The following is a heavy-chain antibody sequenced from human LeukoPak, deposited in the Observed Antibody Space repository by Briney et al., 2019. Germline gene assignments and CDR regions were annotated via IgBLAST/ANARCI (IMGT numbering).Heavy chain of an antibody. J-gene: IGHJ6*03. CDR3: ARKGPKVTIFGVVNRKTYMDV. D-gene: IGHD3-3*01. CDR1: GGSFSGYY. Sequence: SETLSLTCAVYGGSFSGYYWSWIRQPPGKGLEWIGEINQSGSTNYNPSLKSRVTISVDTSKHQFSLKLSSVTGADTAVYYCARKGPKVTIFGVVNRKTYMDVWGKGTTVTVSS. V-gene: IGHV4-34*01. CDR2: INQSGST.